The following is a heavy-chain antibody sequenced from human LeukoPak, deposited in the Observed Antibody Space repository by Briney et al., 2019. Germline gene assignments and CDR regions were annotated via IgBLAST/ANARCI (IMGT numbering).Heavy chain of an antibody. CDR1: GGSISSYY. D-gene: IGHD1-26*01. Sequence: SETLSLTCTVSGGSISSYYWSWIRQPPGKGLEWIGYIYYSGSTNYNPSLKSRVTISVDTSKNQFSLKLSSVTAADTAVYYCARRHGSYYDPSKYYFDYWGQGTLVTVSS. CDR3: ARRHGSYYDPSKYYFDY. V-gene: IGHV4-59*01. J-gene: IGHJ4*02. CDR2: IYYSGST.